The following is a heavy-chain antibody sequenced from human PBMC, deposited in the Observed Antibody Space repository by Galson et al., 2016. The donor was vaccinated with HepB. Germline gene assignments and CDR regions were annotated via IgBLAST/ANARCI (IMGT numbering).Heavy chain of an antibody. D-gene: IGHD3-22*01. J-gene: IGHJ4*02. V-gene: IGHV4-39*01. CDR3: ARLLGYDSSDI. Sequence: ETLSLTCTVSGASIRSRSFYWGWIRQPPGKGLEWIGSVYYDGRTSYNPSLQSRVTLSIDTSKNQFSLRLSSVTAADTSGYYCARLLGYDSSDIWGQGTLVIVSS. CDR2: VYYDGRT. CDR1: GASIRSRSFY.